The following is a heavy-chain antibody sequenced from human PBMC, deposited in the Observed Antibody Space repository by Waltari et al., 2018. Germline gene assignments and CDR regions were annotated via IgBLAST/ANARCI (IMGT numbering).Heavy chain of an antibody. Sequence: QVQLQQWGAGLLKPSETLSLTCAVYGGSFSHYYWSWIRQPPGKGLEWIGEINHSGSTNYNPSLKSRVTISVDTSKNQFSLKLSSVTAADTAVFYCARVGSGKEWAKYYMDVWGKGTTVTVSS. CDR2: INHSGST. CDR1: GGSFSHYY. D-gene: IGHD3-3*01. CDR3: ARVGSGKEWAKYYMDV. J-gene: IGHJ6*03. V-gene: IGHV4-34*01.